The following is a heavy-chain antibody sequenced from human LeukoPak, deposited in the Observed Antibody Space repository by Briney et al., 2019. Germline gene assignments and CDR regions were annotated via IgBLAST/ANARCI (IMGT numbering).Heavy chain of an antibody. Sequence: ASVPFSCKASGYTFTSYYIHWVRQAPGQGLEWMGIISPSVGTTTYAQKLEGRVTMTRDTSTTTVYIELRSLRSEDTAVYYCARIGDYGSGSEGFDPWGRGTSVAVSS. CDR1: GYTFTSYY. CDR3: ARIGDYGSGSEGFDP. V-gene: IGHV1-46*04. D-gene: IGHD3-10*01. CDR2: ISPSVGTT. J-gene: IGHJ5*02.